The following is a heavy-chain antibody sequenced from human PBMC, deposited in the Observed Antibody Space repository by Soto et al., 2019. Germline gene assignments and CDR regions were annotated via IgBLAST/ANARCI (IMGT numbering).Heavy chain of an antibody. D-gene: IGHD4-17*01. CDR1: GFTVSSNY. J-gene: IGHJ4*02. V-gene: IGHV3-66*01. CDR2: IYSGGST. Sequence: GGSLRLSCAASGFTVSSNYMSWVRQAPGKGLEWVSVIYSGGSTYYADSVKGRFTISRDNSRNTLYLQMNSLRAEDTAVYYCAKFRVTTRLFDYWGQGTLVTVSS. CDR3: AKFRVTTRLFDY.